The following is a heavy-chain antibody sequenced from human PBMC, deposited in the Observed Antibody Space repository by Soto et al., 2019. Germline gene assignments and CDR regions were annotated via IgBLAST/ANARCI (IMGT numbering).Heavy chain of an antibody. CDR2: IAYDGRNK. CDR1: GFTFSTYA. J-gene: IGHJ4*02. Sequence: GRSLRPSCAASGFTFSTYARHWVRQAPGKRLGWVAVIAYDGRNKYYADSVKGRITISRDNSKNTLYLQMDSLRAEDPALYYCESYCTRTRSLESHWGQGSLVTVSS. V-gene: IGHV3-30*04. CDR3: ESYCTRTRSLESH. D-gene: IGHD2-2*01.